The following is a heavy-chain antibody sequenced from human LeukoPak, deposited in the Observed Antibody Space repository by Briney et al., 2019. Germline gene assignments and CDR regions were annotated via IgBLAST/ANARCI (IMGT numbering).Heavy chain of an antibody. Sequence: GVSLRLSCAASGFTFSSYSMNWVRQAPGKGLEWVSSISSSSSYIYYADSVKGRFTISRDNAKNSLYPQMNSLRAEDTAVYYCAREVLGVTTINWFDPWGQGTLVTVSS. V-gene: IGHV3-21*01. CDR3: AREVLGVTTINWFDP. CDR1: GFTFSSYS. CDR2: ISSSSSYI. J-gene: IGHJ5*02. D-gene: IGHD4-11*01.